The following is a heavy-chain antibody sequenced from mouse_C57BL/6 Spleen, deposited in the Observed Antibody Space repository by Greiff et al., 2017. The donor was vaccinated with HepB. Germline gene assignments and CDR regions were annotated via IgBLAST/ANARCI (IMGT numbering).Heavy chain of an antibody. CDR3: TREGYGEDWDFDV. CDR2: IDPETGGT. V-gene: IGHV1-15*01. J-gene: IGHJ1*03. D-gene: IGHD2-13*01. Sequence: QVQLQQSGAELVRPGASVTLSCKASGYTFTDYEMHWVKQTPVHGLEWIGAIDPETGGTAYNQKFKGKAILTADKSSSTAYMELRSLTSEDSAVYYCTREGYGEDWDFDVWGTGTTVTVSS. CDR1: GYTFTDYE.